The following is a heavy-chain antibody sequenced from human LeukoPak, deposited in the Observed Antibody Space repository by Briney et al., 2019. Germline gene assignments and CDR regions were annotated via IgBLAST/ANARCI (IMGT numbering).Heavy chain of an antibody. CDR2: IIPILGIA. Sequence: SVKISCKASGGTFSSYAISWVRHTPGQGLEWMGGIIPILGIANYAQKFQGRVTLTADKSTSTAYMELSSLRSEDTAVYYCARDPDCSGGSCYRFDPWGQGTLVTVSS. CDR1: GGTFSSYA. CDR3: ARDPDCSGGSCYRFDP. V-gene: IGHV1-69*10. J-gene: IGHJ5*02. D-gene: IGHD2-15*01.